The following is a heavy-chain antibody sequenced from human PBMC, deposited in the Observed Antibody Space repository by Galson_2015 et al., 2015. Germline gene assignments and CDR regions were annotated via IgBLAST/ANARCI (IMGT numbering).Heavy chain of an antibody. Sequence: SLRLSCAASGFTFSSYSMNWVRQAPGKGLEWVSSISSSSSYIYYADSVKGRFTISRDNAKNSLYPQMNSLRAEDTAVYYCARSTYYYDSSGYSLVGYFDYWGQGTLVTVSS. V-gene: IGHV3-21*01. CDR3: ARSTYYYDSSGYSLVGYFDY. D-gene: IGHD3-22*01. J-gene: IGHJ4*02. CDR1: GFTFSSYS. CDR2: ISSSSSYI.